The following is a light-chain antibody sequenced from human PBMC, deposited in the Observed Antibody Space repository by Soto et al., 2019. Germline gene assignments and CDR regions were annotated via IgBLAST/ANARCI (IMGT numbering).Light chain of an antibody. J-gene: IGLJ3*02. CDR2: TDY. Sequence: QSVLTQPPSVSGTPGQRVTISCSGGSSNIGTYTVNWYQQLPGTAPKLLIYTDYQRPSGVPDRFSGSKSGTSASLAISGLQSEDEADYYCASWDDSLNGGVFGGGTQLTVL. CDR1: SSNIGTYT. V-gene: IGLV1-44*01. CDR3: ASWDDSLNGGV.